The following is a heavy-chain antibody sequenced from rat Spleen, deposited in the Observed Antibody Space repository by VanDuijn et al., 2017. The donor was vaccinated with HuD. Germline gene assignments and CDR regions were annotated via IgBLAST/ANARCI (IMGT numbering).Heavy chain of an antibody. Sequence: EVQFVESGGGLVQPGRSLKLSCAASGFTFNNYYMAWVRQTPTKGLGWVATINYDGSSTYYRDSVKGRFTISRDNAKSTLYLQMESLRSEDTATYYCARGSYGGYYFDYWGQGVMVTVSS. CDR2: INYDGSST. V-gene: IGHV5-29*01. CDR1: GFTFNNYY. J-gene: IGHJ2*01. CDR3: ARGSYGGYYFDY. D-gene: IGHD1-11*01.